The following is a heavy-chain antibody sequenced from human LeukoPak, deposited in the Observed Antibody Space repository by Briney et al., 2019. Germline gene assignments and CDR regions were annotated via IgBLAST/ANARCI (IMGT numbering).Heavy chain of an antibody. CDR1: GGSISSGGYS. J-gene: IGHJ4*02. CDR3: ARGAAAGTFDY. Sequence: SETLSLTCAVSGGSISSGGYSWSWIRQPPGKGLEWIGYIYYSGSTNYNPSLKSRVTISVDTSKNQFSLKLSSVTAADTAVYYCARGAAAGTFDYWGQGTLVTVSS. V-gene: IGHV4-61*08. CDR2: IYYSGST. D-gene: IGHD6-13*01.